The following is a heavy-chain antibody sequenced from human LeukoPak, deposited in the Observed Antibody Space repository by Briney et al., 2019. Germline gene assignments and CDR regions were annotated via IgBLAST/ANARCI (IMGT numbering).Heavy chain of an antibody. Sequence: SETLSLTCTVSGGSISSYYWSWIRQPPGKGLEWIGYISYSGSTNYNPSLKSRVTISVDTSKNQFSLKLSSVTAEDTAVYYCARVGYYYGSGVDPWGQGTLVTVSS. V-gene: IGHV4-59*01. J-gene: IGHJ5*02. D-gene: IGHD3-10*01. CDR3: ARVGYYYGSGVDP. CDR2: ISYSGST. CDR1: GGSISSYY.